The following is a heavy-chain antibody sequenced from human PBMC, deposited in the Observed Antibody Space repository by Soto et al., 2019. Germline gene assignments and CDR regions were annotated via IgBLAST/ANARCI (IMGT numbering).Heavy chain of an antibody. CDR2: IWYDGSNK. V-gene: IGHV3-33*01. CDR3: ARWGNWKVADN. CDR1: GFTFSSHG. Sequence: QAGGSLRLSCAASGFTFSSHGMHWVRQAPDKGLEWVAVIWYDGSNKYYADSVKGRFTISRDNSNNMLYLEMNSLRVEDTAVYYCARWGNWKVADNWGQGTLVTVSS. J-gene: IGHJ4*02. D-gene: IGHD3-16*01.